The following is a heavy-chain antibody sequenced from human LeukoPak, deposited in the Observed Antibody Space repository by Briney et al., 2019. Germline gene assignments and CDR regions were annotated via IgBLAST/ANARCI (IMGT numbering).Heavy chain of an antibody. CDR3: ARSQNYDFWSGYLPRWFDP. CDR2: INHSGST. CDR1: GGSFSGYY. Sequence: SETLSLTCAVYGGSFSGYYWSWIRQPPGKGLEWIGEINHSGSTNYNPSLKSRVTISVGTSKNQFSLKLSSVTAADTAVYYCARSQNYDFWSGYLPRWFDPWGQGTLVTVSS. J-gene: IGHJ5*02. V-gene: IGHV4-34*01. D-gene: IGHD3-3*01.